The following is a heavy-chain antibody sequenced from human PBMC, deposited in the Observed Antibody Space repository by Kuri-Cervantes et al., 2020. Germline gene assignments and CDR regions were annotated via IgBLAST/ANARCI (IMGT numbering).Heavy chain of an antibody. D-gene: IGHD6-19*01. J-gene: IGHJ6*02. V-gene: IGHV4-4*02. Sequence: GSLRLSCAVSGGSISSSNWWSWVRQPPGKGLEWIGYIYYSGSTNYNPSLKSRVTISVDTSKNQFSLKLSSVTAADTAVYYCAGYSSGWRYYYYGMDVWGQGTTVTVSS. CDR1: GGSISSSNW. CDR2: IYYSGST. CDR3: AGYSSGWRYYYYGMDV.